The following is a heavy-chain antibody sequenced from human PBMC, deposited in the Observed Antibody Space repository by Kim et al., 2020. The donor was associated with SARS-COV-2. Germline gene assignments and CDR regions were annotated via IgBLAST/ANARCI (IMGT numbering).Heavy chain of an antibody. Sequence: GGSLRLSCVASGFAFSTYSMAWVRQAPGKGLEWISYINSVSSNIYYADSVKGRFTISRDNARNSLFLQMNSLRDDDTAVYYCARVRVGATAHFDYWGQGT. CDR2: INSVSSNI. V-gene: IGHV3-48*02. J-gene: IGHJ4*02. CDR1: GFAFSTYS. CDR3: ARVRVGATAHFDY. D-gene: IGHD1-26*01.